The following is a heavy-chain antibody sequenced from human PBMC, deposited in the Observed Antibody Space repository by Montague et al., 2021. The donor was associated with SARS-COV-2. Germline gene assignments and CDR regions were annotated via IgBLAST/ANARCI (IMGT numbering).Heavy chain of an antibody. CDR1: GGSISSYY. V-gene: IGHV4-59*01. CDR2: IYYSGST. CDR3: ARSRRITIFGVGLSNYYGMDV. J-gene: IGHJ6*02. D-gene: IGHD3-3*01. Sequence: SETLSLTCTVSGGSISSYYWSWIRQPPGKGLEWIGYIYYSGSTNYYPSLKSRVTISVDTSKNQFSLKLSSVTAADTAVYYCARSRRITIFGVGLSNYYGMDVWGQGTTVTVSS.